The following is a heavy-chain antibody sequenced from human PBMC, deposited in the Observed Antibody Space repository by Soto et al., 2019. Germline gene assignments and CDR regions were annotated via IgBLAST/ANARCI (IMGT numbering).Heavy chain of an antibody. CDR2: IHVTGYT. V-gene: IGHV4-30-2*01. J-gene: IGHJ4*02. CDR3: ARDGNYDTLTGYYSGTLRY. Sequence: SETLSLTCTVSGASITSGSYSWSWIRQAPGKGLEWIGNIHVTGYTAFSPSLKRRVTISVDKSKNQFSLRLSSVTAADTAVYYCARDGNYDTLTGYYSGTLRYWGQGILVTVSS. CDR1: GASITSGSYS. D-gene: IGHD3-9*01.